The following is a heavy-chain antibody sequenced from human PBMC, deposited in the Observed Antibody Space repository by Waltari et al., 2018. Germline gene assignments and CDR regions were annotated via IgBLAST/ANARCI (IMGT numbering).Heavy chain of an antibody. D-gene: IGHD3-10*01. J-gene: IGHJ4*02. Sequence: QVQLQESGPGLVKPSQTLSLTCTVSGGSISSGSYYWCWIRQPAGKGLEWIGSIYTSVSTNYNPSLKSRVTISVDTSKNQFSLKLSSVTAADTAVYYCARGSGSTPSYWGQGTLVTVSS. CDR1: GGSISSGSYY. CDR2: IYTSVST. V-gene: IGHV4-61*09. CDR3: ARGSGSTPSY.